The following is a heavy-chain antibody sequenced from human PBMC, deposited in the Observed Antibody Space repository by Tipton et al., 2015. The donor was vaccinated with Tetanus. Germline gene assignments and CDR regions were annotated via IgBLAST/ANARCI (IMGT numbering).Heavy chain of an antibody. J-gene: IGHJ5*02. V-gene: IGHV3-23*02. CDR1: GFTFGIYA. CDR2: ISGGGDRT. CDR3: AKDPASRGWFDP. Sequence: SLRLSCAGSGFTFGIYAMSWVRQAPGKGLEWVSAISGGGDRTFYEDSVKGRFTISRDNSEKTLSLQMNSLRDEDTAVYYCAKDPASRGWFDPWGQGTLVSVSS.